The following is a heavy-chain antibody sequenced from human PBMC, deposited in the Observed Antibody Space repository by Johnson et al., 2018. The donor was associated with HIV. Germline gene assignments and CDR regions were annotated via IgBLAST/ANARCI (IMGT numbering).Heavy chain of an antibody. D-gene: IGHD6-19*01. CDR3: AKDFGSGWADAFDI. Sequence: QVHLVESGGGVVQPGGSLRLSCSASRFTLSSYGIHWVRQAPGKGLEWVAFIQYDATNRYYVDSVKGRFTISRDNSKNTVYLQMNSLRTEDSALYYCAKDFGSGWADAFDIWGQGTGVTISS. CDR1: RFTLSSYG. CDR2: IQYDATNR. V-gene: IGHV3-30*02. J-gene: IGHJ3*02.